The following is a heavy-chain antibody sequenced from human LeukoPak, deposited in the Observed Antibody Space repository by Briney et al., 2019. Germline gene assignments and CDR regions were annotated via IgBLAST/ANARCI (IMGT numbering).Heavy chain of an antibody. D-gene: IGHD4-17*01. J-gene: IGHJ4*02. V-gene: IGHV3-7*01. CDR3: TAAYHGDDY. CDR1: GFIFSTYW. Sequence: GGSLRLSCAASGFIFSTYWMSWVRQAPGKGLEWVANIKRDGSEKNYVDSVKGRFTISRDNAKNSLYLQMNSLRVEDTAVYYCTAAYHGDDYWGQGTLVTVSS. CDR2: IKRDGSEK.